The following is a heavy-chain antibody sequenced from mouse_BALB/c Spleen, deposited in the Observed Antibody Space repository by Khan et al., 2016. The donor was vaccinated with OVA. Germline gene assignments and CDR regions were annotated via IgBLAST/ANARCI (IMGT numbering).Heavy chain of an antibody. V-gene: IGHV1-77*01. J-gene: IGHJ3*01. CDR2: ISPGSGDT. CDR3: ARRNYFGYTFAY. Sequence: VQLQESGAELARPGVSVKLSCKASGYTFTDYYINWVKQRTGQGLEWIGEISPGSGDTYYNEKFKGKATLTADKSSSTAYLQLSSLTSEASAVYFCARRNYFGYTFAYWGQGTLVTVSA. D-gene: IGHD1-2*01. CDR1: GYTFTDYY.